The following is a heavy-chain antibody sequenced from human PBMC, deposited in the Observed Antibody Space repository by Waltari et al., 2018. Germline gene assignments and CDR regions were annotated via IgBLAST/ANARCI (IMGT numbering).Heavy chain of an antibody. CDR3: ARYRCTGTTCYDDY. D-gene: IGHD2-2*01. CDR1: GGSISRGSYS. V-gene: IGHV4-61*02. Sequence: QVRLQESGPGLVKPSQTLSLTCTVSGGSISRGSYSWNWIRQPAGKGLEWIGRIYTSGNTNYNPSLKSRVTISADTSKNQFSLKLSSVTAADTAVYYCARYRCTGTTCYDDYWGQGTLVTVSS. J-gene: IGHJ4*02. CDR2: IYTSGNT.